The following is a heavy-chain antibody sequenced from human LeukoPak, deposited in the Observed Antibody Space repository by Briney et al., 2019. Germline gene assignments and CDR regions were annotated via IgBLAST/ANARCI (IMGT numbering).Heavy chain of an antibody. CDR1: GGSISSYY. Sequence: SETLSLTCTVSGGSISSYYWSWIRQPPGKGLEWIGSIYYSGSTYYNPSLKSRVTMSVDTSKNQFSLKLSSVTAADTAVYYCARHVGIARTPFDYWGQGTLVTVSS. D-gene: IGHD6-13*01. CDR3: ARHVGIARTPFDY. CDR2: IYYSGST. V-gene: IGHV4-39*07. J-gene: IGHJ4*02.